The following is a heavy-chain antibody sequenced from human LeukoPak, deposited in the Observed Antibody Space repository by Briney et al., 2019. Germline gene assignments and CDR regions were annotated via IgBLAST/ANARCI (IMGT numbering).Heavy chain of an antibody. J-gene: IGHJ4*02. D-gene: IGHD3-3*01. Sequence: GGSLRLSCAASGFTFSSYSMNWVRQAPGKGLEWVSYISSSSSTIYYADSVKGRFTISRDNAKNSLYLQMNSLRAEDTAVYYCARDLGGTIFGVVIPGYFDYWGQGTLVTVSS. CDR2: ISSSSSTI. CDR1: GFTFSSYS. V-gene: IGHV3-48*04. CDR3: ARDLGGTIFGVVIPGYFDY.